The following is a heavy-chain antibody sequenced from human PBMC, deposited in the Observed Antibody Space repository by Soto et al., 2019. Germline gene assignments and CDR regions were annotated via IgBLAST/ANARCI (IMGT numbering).Heavy chain of an antibody. D-gene: IGHD3-16*01. V-gene: IGHV3-49*03. Sequence: GSLRLSCTASGFTFGDYAMSWFRQAPGKGLEWVGFIRSKAYGGTTEYAASVKGRFTISRDDSKSIAYLQMNSLKTEDTAVYYCTREWEYDYIWGSSPSSGEFDYWGQGTLVTVSS. J-gene: IGHJ4*02. CDR2: IRSKAYGGTT. CDR3: TREWEYDYIWGSSPSSGEFDY. CDR1: GFTFGDYA.